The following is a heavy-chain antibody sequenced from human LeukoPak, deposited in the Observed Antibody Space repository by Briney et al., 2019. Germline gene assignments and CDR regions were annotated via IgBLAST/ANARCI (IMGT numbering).Heavy chain of an antibody. CDR1: GGTFSSYA. J-gene: IGHJ6*04. V-gene: IGHV1-69*13. D-gene: IGHD3-10*01. CDR2: IIPIFGTA. Sequence: ASVKVSCKASGGTFSSYAISWVRQAPGQGLEWVGGIIPIFGTANYAQKFQGRVTITADESTSTAYMELSSLRSEDTAVYYCARAMVRGAEDYYYGMDVWGKGTTVTVSS. CDR3: ARAMVRGAEDYYYGMDV.